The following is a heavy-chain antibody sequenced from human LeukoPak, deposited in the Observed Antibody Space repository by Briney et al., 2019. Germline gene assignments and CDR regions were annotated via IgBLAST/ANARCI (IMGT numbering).Heavy chain of an antibody. CDR1: GYTFTGYY. D-gene: IGHD1-14*01. CDR2: IIPIFGTA. Sequence: SVKVSCKTSGYTFTGYYMHWVRQAPGQGLEWMGGIIPIFGTANYAQKFQGRVTITADKSTSTAYMELSSLRSEDTAVYYCARGPEGTRRDRFYYYYYYMDVWGKGTTVTVSS. CDR3: ARGPEGTRRDRFYYYYYYMDV. J-gene: IGHJ6*03. V-gene: IGHV1-69*06.